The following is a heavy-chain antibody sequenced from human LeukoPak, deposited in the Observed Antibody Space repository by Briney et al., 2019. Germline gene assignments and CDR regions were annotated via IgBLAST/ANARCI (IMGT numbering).Heavy chain of an antibody. CDR3: ASGYCSSTSCSISSRYYYYGMDV. J-gene: IGHJ6*02. V-gene: IGHV4-34*01. CDR2: INHSGST. D-gene: IGHD2-2*01. Sequence: SETLSLTCAVYGGSFSGYYWSWIRQPPGKGLEWIGEINHSGSTNYNPSLKSRVTISVDTSKNRFSLKLSSVTAADTAVYYCASGYCSSTSCSISSRYYYYGMDVWGQGTTVTVSS. CDR1: GGSFSGYY.